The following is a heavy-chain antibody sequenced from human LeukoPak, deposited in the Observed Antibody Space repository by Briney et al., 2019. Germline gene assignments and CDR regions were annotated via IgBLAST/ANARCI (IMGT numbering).Heavy chain of an antibody. Sequence: GESLKISCKGSGYSFTSYWIGWVRQMPGKGLEWMGIIYPDDSDTRYSPSFEGQVIISVDKSISTAYLQWSSLKASDTAMYYCARHHGDYYYYYMDVWGKGTTVTVSS. J-gene: IGHJ6*03. V-gene: IGHV5-51*01. CDR3: ARHHGDYYYYYMDV. CDR1: GYSFTSYW. CDR2: IYPDDSDT. D-gene: IGHD4-17*01.